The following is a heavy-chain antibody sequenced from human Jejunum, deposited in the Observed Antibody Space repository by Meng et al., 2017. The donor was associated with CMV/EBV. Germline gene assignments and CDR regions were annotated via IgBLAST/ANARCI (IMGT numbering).Heavy chain of an antibody. V-gene: IGHV3-33*06. Sequence: FSSFGFHWVRQAPGKGLEWLADIWYDGSKSYYADSVRGRFTISRDDSKSTLYLQMNNLRAEDSAVYYCVKDWGSQYEGAGHWHFDNWGQGALVTVSS. CDR3: VKDWGSQYEGAGHWHFDN. CDR2: IWYDGSKS. J-gene: IGHJ4*02. D-gene: IGHD3-16*01. CDR1: FSSFG.